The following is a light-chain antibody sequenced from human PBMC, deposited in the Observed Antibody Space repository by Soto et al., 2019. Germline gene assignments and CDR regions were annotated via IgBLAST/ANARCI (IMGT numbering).Light chain of an antibody. CDR3: SSYSSGSTMGV. J-gene: IGLJ3*02. Sequence: QSVLTQPASVSGSPGQSITISCTGTSSDIGGYKYVSWYQHHPGKVPQLIIYEVNNRPSGVSNRFSGSKSGNTASLTISGLQAEDEAVYYCSSYSSGSTMGVFGGGTQLTV. V-gene: IGLV2-14*01. CDR1: SSDIGGYKY. CDR2: EVN.